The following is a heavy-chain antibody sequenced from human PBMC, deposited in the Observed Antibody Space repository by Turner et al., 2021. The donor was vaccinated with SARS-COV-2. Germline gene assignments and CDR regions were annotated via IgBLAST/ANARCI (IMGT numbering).Heavy chain of an antibody. D-gene: IGHD1-26*01. CDR1: GGSLSGYY. Sequence: QVQLQQWGAGLLKPSETLSLTCAVSGGSLSGYYWSWIRQPPGKGLEWIGEINHSGSTNYNPSLKSRVTISVDTSKNQFSLKLSSVTAADTAVYYCARGIKGVLMSGSYYYYGMDVWGQGTTVTVSS. CDR3: ARGIKGVLMSGSYYYYGMDV. J-gene: IGHJ6*02. V-gene: IGHV4-34*02. CDR2: INHSGST.